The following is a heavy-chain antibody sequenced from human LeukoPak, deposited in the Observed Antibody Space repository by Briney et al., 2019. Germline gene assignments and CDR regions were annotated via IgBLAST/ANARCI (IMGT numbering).Heavy chain of an antibody. CDR2: IYPGDSDT. CDR1: GYSFISYW. D-gene: IGHD5-18*01. Sequence: GESLKISCKGSGYSFISYWIGWVRQMPGKGLEWMGIIYPGDSDTRYSPSFQGQVTISADKSISTAYLQWSSLKASDTAMYYYARLSGYSYELYYMDVWGKGTTVIVSS. CDR3: ARLSGYSYELYYMDV. J-gene: IGHJ6*03. V-gene: IGHV5-51*01.